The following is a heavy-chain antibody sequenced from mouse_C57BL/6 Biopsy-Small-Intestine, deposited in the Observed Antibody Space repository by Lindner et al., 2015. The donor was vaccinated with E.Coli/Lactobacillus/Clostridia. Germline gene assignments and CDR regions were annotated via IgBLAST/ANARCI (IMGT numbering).Heavy chain of an antibody. CDR1: GFTFSDYG. V-gene: IGHV5-17*01. CDR2: ISSGSSTI. D-gene: IGHD1-1*01. J-gene: IGHJ2*01. CDR3: AKDYYGSSYDY. Sequence: VQLQESGGGLVKPGGSLKLSCAASGFTFSDYGMHWVRQAPEKGLEWVAYISSGSSTICYADTVKGRFTISRDNAKNTPFLQMTSLRSEDTAMYYCAKDYYGSSYDYWGQGTTLTVSS.